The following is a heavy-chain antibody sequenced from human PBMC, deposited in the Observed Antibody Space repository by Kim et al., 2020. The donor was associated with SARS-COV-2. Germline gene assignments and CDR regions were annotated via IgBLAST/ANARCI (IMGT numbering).Heavy chain of an antibody. V-gene: IGHV3-48*02. CDR2: M. CDR3: ARDSSTTPGDY. J-gene: IGHJ4*02. Sequence: MYYSASLKGRVTISRDNAKNTLYLQMNSLRDEDTAVYYCARDSSTTPGDYWGQGTLVTVSS. D-gene: IGHD4-17*01.